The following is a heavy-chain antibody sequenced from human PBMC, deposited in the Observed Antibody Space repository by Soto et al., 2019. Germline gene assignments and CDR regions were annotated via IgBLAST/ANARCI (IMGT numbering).Heavy chain of an antibody. CDR1: GGSISSSSYY. J-gene: IGHJ4*02. CDR3: ARRDSGWPVGDY. D-gene: IGHD6-19*01. CDR2: IYYSGST. Sequence: QLQLQESGPGLVKPSETLSLTCTVSGGSISSSSYYWGWIRQPPGKGLEWIGSIYYSGSTYYNPSLKSRVTISVDTSKNQFSLKLSSVTAADTAVYYCARRDSGWPVGDYWGQGTLVTVSS. V-gene: IGHV4-39*01.